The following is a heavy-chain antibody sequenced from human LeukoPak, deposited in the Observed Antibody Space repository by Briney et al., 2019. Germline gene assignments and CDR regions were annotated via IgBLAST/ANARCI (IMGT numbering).Heavy chain of an antibody. CDR1: GFTFSSYE. V-gene: IGHV3-48*03. Sequence: GGSLRLSCAASGFTFSSYEMNWVRQAPGKGLEWVSYISSSGSTIDYADSVKGRFTISIDNAKNSMYLKMNSLRAEDTAVYYCARDPGYDYVWGSYRYTGRGAFDIWGQGTMVTVSS. J-gene: IGHJ3*02. D-gene: IGHD3-16*02. CDR2: ISSSGSTI. CDR3: ARDPGYDYVWGSYRYTGRGAFDI.